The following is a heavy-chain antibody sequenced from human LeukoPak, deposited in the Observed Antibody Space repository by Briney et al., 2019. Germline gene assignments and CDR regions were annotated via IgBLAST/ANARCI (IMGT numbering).Heavy chain of an antibody. Sequence: PSETLSLTCTVSGGSISSGGYFWSWIRQHPGKGLEWIGYIYYSGSTYYSPSLKSRVTISVDTSKNQFSLKLNSVTAADTAVYYCARVGFRGIFAKGYYFDYWGQGTLVTVSS. D-gene: IGHD3-3*01. CDR1: GGSISSGGYF. J-gene: IGHJ4*02. V-gene: IGHV4-31*03. CDR3: ARVGFRGIFAKGYYFDY. CDR2: IYYSGST.